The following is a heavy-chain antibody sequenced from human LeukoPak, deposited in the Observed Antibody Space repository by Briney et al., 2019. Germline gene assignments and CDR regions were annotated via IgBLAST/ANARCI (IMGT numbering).Heavy chain of an antibody. J-gene: IGHJ6*02. CDR2: ISGSAGST. CDR3: AKDLYSSGWYSYYGMDV. V-gene: IGHV3-23*01. D-gene: IGHD6-19*01. Sequence: PGGSLRLSCAASGFTFSTYAMSWVRQAPGKGLEWVSSISGSAGSTYYADSVKGRFTISRDNSKNTLYLQMNSLRAEDTAVYYCAKDLYSSGWYSYYGMDVWGQGTTVTVSS. CDR1: GFTFSTYA.